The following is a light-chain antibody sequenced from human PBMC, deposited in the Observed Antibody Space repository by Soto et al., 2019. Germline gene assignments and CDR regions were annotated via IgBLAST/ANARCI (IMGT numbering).Light chain of an antibody. CDR2: SAS. Sequence: EIVMTQSPATLSVSPGERATLSCRASQSISTELAWYQQNPGQPPRLLIYSASTRATGVPARFTGSGSGSEFTLTIGGLQSEDFAVYYCQQGHHWPLTFGQGTRLEI. CDR1: QSISTE. V-gene: IGKV3-15*01. CDR3: QQGHHWPLT. J-gene: IGKJ2*01.